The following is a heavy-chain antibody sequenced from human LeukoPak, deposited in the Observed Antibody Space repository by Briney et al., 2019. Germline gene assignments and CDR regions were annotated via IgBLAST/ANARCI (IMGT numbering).Heavy chain of an antibody. CDR2: IRYDGSNE. Sequence: GGSLRLSCAVSGFNVISRYMSWVRQAPGKGLEWVAFIRYDGSNEYYADSVKGRFTISRDNSKNTLYLQMNSLRAEDTAVYYCARPDQRDYDSSGYFELDYWGQGTLVTVSS. D-gene: IGHD3-22*01. CDR1: GFNVISRY. J-gene: IGHJ4*02. V-gene: IGHV3-30*02. CDR3: ARPDQRDYDSSGYFELDY.